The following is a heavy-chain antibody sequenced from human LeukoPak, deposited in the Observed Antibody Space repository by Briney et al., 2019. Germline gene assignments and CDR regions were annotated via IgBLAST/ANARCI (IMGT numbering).Heavy chain of an antibody. CDR2: ISGSGGST. J-gene: IGHJ4*02. D-gene: IGHD2-15*01. Sequence: PRGSLRLSCAASGFTFSSYAMSWVRQAPGKGLEWVSAISGSGGSTYYADSVKGRFTISRDNSKNTLYLQMNSLRAEDTAVYYCAKDEGGYCSGGSCYFDYWGQGTLVTVSS. CDR3: AKDEGGYCSGGSCYFDY. CDR1: GFTFSSYA. V-gene: IGHV3-23*01.